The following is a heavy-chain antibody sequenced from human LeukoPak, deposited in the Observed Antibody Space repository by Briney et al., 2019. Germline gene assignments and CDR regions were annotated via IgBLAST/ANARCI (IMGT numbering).Heavy chain of an antibody. J-gene: IGHJ5*02. CDR3: ARNKYYYGSGNYGVPNWFDP. CDR2: IYYSGST. Sequence: SETLSLTCSVSGGSISSSAYHWGWIRQPPGKGLEWVGSIYYSGSTYYNLSLKSRVTIYVDTSKNQFSLKLSSVTATDTAVHYCARNKYYYGSGNYGVPNWFDPWGQGTLVTVSS. D-gene: IGHD3-10*01. CDR1: GGSISSSAYH. V-gene: IGHV4-39*01.